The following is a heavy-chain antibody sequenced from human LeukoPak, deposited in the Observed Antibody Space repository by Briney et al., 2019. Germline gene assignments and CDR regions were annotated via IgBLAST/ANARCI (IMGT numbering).Heavy chain of an antibody. V-gene: IGHV4-39*07. Sequence: PSETLSLTCTVSGGSISRSSYYWGWIRQPPGTGLEWVGSMYYSGSTFYNPSLKSRVTILVDTSKNQFSLKLSSVTAADTAVYYCARISSSNWYNERGAFDVWGQGTMVTVSS. CDR1: GGSISRSSYY. J-gene: IGHJ3*01. CDR2: MYYSGST. CDR3: ARISSSNWYNERGAFDV. D-gene: IGHD6-13*01.